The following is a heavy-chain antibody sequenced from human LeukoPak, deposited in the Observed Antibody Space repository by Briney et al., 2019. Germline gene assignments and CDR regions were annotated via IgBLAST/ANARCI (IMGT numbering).Heavy chain of an antibody. Sequence: PGGSLRLSCAASGFTFSSYAMHWVCQAPGKGLEWVAVISYDGSNKYYADSVKGRFTISRDNSKNTLYLQMNSLRAEDTAVYYCARWLQYLFDYWGQGTLVTVSS. V-gene: IGHV3-30-3*01. CDR1: GFTFSSYA. J-gene: IGHJ4*02. CDR3: ARWLQYLFDY. CDR2: ISYDGSNK. D-gene: IGHD5-24*01.